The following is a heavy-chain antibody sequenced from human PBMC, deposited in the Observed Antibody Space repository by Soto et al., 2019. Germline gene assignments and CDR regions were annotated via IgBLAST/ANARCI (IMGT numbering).Heavy chain of an antibody. Sequence: GGSLRLSCAASGFTFSDYYMSWIRQAPGKGLEWVSYISSSGSTIYYADSVKGRFTISRDNAKNSLYLQMNSLRAEDTAVYYCARVYGDFYYYYYYMDVWGKGTTVTVSS. D-gene: IGHD4-17*01. CDR1: GFTFSDYY. CDR2: ISSSGSTI. J-gene: IGHJ6*03. CDR3: ARVYGDFYYYYYYMDV. V-gene: IGHV3-11*01.